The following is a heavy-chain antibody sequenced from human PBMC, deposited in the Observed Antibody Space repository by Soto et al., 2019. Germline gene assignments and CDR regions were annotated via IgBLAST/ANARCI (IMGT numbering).Heavy chain of an antibody. Sequence: ASVKVSCKASGGTFSSYAISWVRQAPGQGLEWMGGIIPIFGTANYAQKFQGRVTITADKSTSTAYMELSSLRSEDTAVYYCAIDGDITGTPVYYYYGMDVWGQGTTVTVSS. J-gene: IGHJ6*02. CDR2: IIPIFGTA. V-gene: IGHV1-69*06. CDR3: AIDGDITGTPVYYYYGMDV. CDR1: GGTFSSYA. D-gene: IGHD1-20*01.